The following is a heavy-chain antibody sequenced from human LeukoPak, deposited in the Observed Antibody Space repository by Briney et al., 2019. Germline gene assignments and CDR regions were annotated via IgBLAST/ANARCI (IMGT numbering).Heavy chain of an antibody. V-gene: IGHV3-49*03. CDR2: IRSKAYGGTT. CDR3: TRSLYGDYVFN. Sequence: GEFLKISCTASGFTFGDYAMSWFRQAPGKGLEWVGFIRSKAYGGTTEYAASVKGRFTISRDDSKSIAYLQMNSLKTEDTAMYYCTRSLYGDYVFNWGQGTLVTVSS. CDR1: GFTFGDYA. D-gene: IGHD4-17*01. J-gene: IGHJ4*02.